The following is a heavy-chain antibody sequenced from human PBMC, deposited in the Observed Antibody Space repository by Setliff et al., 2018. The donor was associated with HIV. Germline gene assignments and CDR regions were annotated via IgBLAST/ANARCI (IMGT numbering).Heavy chain of an antibody. J-gene: IGHJ4*02. CDR3: AREFALGSDF. V-gene: IGHV3-30*04. CDR1: GFTFRSCA. D-gene: IGHD7-27*01. Sequence: PGGSLRLSCAASGFTFRSCAIHWVRQAPGKGLEWVAVTSYDGSNKYYADSVKGRFTISRDNSKNRLYLQMNSLRAEDTALYYCAREFALGSDFWGQGTLVTVSS. CDR2: TSYDGSNK.